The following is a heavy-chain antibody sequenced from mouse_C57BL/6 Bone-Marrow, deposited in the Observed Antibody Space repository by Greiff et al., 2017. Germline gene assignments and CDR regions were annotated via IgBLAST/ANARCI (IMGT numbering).Heavy chain of an antibody. CDR1: GFTFSDYY. V-gene: IGHV5-12*01. D-gene: IGHD2-5*01. J-gene: IGHJ1*03. CDR2: ISNGGGST. Sequence: VQLKESGGGLVQPGGSLKLSCAASGFTFSDYYMYWVRQTPEKRLEWVAYISNGGGSTYYPDTVKGRFTISRDNAKNTLYLQMSRLKSEDTAMYYCARQPYYSNYEWYFDVWGTGTTVTVSS. CDR3: ARQPYYSNYEWYFDV.